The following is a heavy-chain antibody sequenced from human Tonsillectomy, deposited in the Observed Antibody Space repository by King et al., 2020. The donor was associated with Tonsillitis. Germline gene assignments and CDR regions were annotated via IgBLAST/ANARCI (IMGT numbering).Heavy chain of an antibody. CDR1: GFTFIGYS. D-gene: IGHD2-21*02. J-gene: IGHJ4*02. Sequence: VQLVESGGGLVKPGGSLRLSCAASGFTFIGYSMNWVRQAPGKGLEWVSSISSSSNYIYYADSVKGRFTISRDNAKNSLYLQMNGLRAEDTAVYYCARDGGGVTAVDYWGQGTLVTVSS. CDR2: ISSSSNYI. V-gene: IGHV3-21*01. CDR3: ARDGGGVTAVDY.